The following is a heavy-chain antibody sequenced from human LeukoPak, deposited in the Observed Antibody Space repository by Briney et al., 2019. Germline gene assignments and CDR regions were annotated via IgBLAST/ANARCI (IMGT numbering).Heavy chain of an antibody. D-gene: IGHD6-19*01. V-gene: IGHV6-1*01. Sequence: SQTLSLTCGISGDSFSSNSAAWNWIRQSPSRGLEWLGRTYYRSKWFINYAPSVKSRIIINPDTPKNQVSLQPNSVTPEDTAVYYCTRSDCSSGRCPGFDNWGQGTLVTVSS. CDR3: TRSDCSSGRCPGFDN. CDR2: TYYRSKWFI. J-gene: IGHJ4*02. CDR1: GDSFSSNSAA.